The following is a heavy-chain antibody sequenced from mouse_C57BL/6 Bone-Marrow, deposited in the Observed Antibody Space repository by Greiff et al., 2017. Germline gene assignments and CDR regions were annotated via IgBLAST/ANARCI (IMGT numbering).Heavy chain of an antibody. CDR1: GFTFSSYG. V-gene: IGHV5-6*01. D-gene: IGHD1-1*01. CDR3: ARHNYYGSSYVDY. J-gene: IGHJ2*01. CDR2: ISSGGSYT. Sequence: EVQRVESGGDLVKPGGSLKLSCAASGFTFSSYGMSWVRQTPDKRLEWVATISSGGSYTYYPDSVKGRFTISRDNAKNTLYLQMSSLKSEDTAMYYCARHNYYGSSYVDYWGQGTTLTVSS.